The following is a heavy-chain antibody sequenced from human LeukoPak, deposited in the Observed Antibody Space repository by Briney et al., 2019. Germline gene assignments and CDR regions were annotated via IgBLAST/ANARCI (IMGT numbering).Heavy chain of an antibody. D-gene: IGHD2-2*02. CDR2: INHSGST. CDR1: GGSFSGYY. J-gene: IGHJ2*01. Sequence: SETLSLTCAVYGGSFSGYYWSWIRQPPGKGLKWIGEINHSGSTNYNPSLKSRVIISVDTSKNQFSLKLSSVTAADTAVYYCARRQWGSSNSCYTRNCFWYFDLWGRGTLVTVSS. CDR3: ARRQWGSSNSCYTRNCFWYFDL. V-gene: IGHV4-34*01.